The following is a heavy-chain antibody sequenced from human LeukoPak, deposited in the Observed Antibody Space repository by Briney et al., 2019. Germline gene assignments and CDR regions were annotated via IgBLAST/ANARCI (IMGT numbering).Heavy chain of an antibody. CDR2: STLDGSNK. CDR3: AKATEVIAP. CDR1: GFTLRTSG. Sequence: GGPRRLSCGALGFTLRTSGMHGFRKAPGKGLGGWALSTLDGSNKYYADSVKGRFTITRYNSKTTLYLQMNRLRAEDTAVYDCAKATEVIAPWGQGTLVTASS. V-gene: IGHV3-30*18. D-gene: IGHD2-21*01. J-gene: IGHJ5*02.